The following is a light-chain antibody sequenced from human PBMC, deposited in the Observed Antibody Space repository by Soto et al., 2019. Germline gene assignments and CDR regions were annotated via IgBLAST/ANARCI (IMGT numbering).Light chain of an antibody. CDR3: QQYNNWPPIS. V-gene: IGKV3-15*01. CDR1: QSVSSN. CDR2: GAS. J-gene: IGKJ5*01. Sequence: EIVMTQSPATLSVSPGERATLSCRASQSVSSNLAWYQQKPGQAPRLIIYGASTRATGIPARFIGSGSGTELTLTISSLQSEDFAVYNCQQYNNWPPISFGQGTRLEIK.